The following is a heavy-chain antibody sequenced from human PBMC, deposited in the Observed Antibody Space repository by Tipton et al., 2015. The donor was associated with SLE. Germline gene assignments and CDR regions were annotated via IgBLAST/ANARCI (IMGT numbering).Heavy chain of an antibody. J-gene: IGHJ5*02. Sequence: RSLRLSCIGSGFKFGDFAMTWVRQGPGKGLEWVAVIWYDGSNKYYADSVKGRFTISRDNSKNTLYLQMNSLRTEDTAVYYCVSGLHFLEEVWSSYYPAWGQGTLVTVSS. V-gene: IGHV3-30*04. CDR2: IWYDGSNK. CDR1: GFKFGDFA. CDR3: VSGLHFLEEVWSSYYPA. D-gene: IGHD3-3*01.